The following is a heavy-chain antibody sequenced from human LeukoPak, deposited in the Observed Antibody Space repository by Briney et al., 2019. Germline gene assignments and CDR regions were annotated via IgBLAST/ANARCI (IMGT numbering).Heavy chain of an antibody. CDR1: GFAFSTYG. J-gene: IGHJ4*02. CDR3: ARRVSGSYLDY. D-gene: IGHD3-10*01. V-gene: IGHV3-48*02. Sequence: GGSLRLSCAASGFAFSTYGMNWVRQAPGKGLEWVSYITSRSTIYYSDSVKGRFTISRDNVKNSLYLEMNSLRDDDTAVYYCARRVSGSYLDYWGQGILVTVSS. CDR2: ITSRSTI.